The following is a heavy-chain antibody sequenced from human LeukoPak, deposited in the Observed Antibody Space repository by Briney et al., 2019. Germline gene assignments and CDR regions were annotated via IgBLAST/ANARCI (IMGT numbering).Heavy chain of an antibody. D-gene: IGHD3-10*01. Sequence: GASVKVSCKASGYTFTSYGISWVRQAPGQGLEWMGGIIPIFGTANYAQKFQGRVTMTRDTSTSTVYMELSSLRSEDTAVYYCASSDYYGSGSSDYWGQGTLVTVSS. CDR2: IIPIFGTA. CDR3: ASSDYYGSGSSDY. J-gene: IGHJ4*02. CDR1: GYTFTSYG. V-gene: IGHV1-69*05.